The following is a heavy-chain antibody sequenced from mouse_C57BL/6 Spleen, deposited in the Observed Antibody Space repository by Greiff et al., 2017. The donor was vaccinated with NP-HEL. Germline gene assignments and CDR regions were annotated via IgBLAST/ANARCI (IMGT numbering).Heavy chain of an antibody. J-gene: IGHJ4*01. CDR1: GYSITSGYD. Sequence: EVKLVESGPGMVKPSQSLSLTCTVTGYSITSGYDWHWIRHFPGNKLEWMGYISYSGSTNYNPSLKSRISITHDTSKNHFFLKLNSVTTEDTATYYCAREGWLTAMDYWGQGTSVTVSS. CDR2: ISYSGST. CDR3: AREGWLTAMDY. V-gene: IGHV3-1*01. D-gene: IGHD2-3*01.